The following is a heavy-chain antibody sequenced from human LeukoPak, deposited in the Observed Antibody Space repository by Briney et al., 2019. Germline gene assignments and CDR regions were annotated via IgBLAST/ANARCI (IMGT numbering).Heavy chain of an antibody. CDR3: TWMATIITVDY. V-gene: IGHV3-15*01. J-gene: IGHJ4*02. CDR2: IRNDRIT. D-gene: IGHD5-12*01. Sequence: GGSLRLSCVLSGLTFSDAWMSWGHQAPGKGLEWVGRIRNDRITDYAAPVQGRFSISRDNSKNTFYLQMNSLRTEDTGMYFCTWMATIITVDYWGQGTLVTVSS. CDR1: GLTFSDAW.